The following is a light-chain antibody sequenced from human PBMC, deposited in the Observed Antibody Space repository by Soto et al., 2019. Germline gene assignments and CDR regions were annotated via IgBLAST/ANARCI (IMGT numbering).Light chain of an antibody. CDR1: QSISPW. CDR2: KAS. Sequence: DSQMTQFPSTLSASVGDRVTITCWASQSISPWLAWYQQKPGKAPKILISKASTLQSGVPPRFSGSGSGTEFTLTISSLQPDDFATYYCQQYERYPMTFGGGTKVEIK. CDR3: QQYERYPMT. V-gene: IGKV1-5*03. J-gene: IGKJ4*01.